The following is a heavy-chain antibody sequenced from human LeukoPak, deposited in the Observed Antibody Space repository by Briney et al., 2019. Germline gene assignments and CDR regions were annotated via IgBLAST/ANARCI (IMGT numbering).Heavy chain of an antibody. CDR1: GGSVSSGSYY. CDR3: AREPPYYGMDV. Sequence: SETLSLTCTVSGGSVSSGSYYWSWIRQPPGKGLEWIGYIYYSGSTNYNPSLKSRFTISVDTSKNQFSLKLSSVTAADAAVYYCAREPPYYGMDVWGQGTTVTVSS. V-gene: IGHV4-61*01. J-gene: IGHJ6*02. CDR2: IYYSGST.